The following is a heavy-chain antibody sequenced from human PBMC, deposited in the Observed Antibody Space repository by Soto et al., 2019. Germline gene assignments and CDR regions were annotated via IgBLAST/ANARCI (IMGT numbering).Heavy chain of an antibody. Sequence: QVQLVESGGGVVQPGRSLRLSCAASGFTFSSYAMHWVRQAPGKGLEWVAVISYDGSNKYYADSVKGRFTISRDNSKNTLYLQMNSLRAEDTAVYYCAREARDYGDYHYYYYGMDVWGQGTTVTVSS. J-gene: IGHJ6*02. CDR1: GFTFSSYA. CDR2: ISYDGSNK. D-gene: IGHD4-17*01. CDR3: AREARDYGDYHYYYYGMDV. V-gene: IGHV3-30-3*01.